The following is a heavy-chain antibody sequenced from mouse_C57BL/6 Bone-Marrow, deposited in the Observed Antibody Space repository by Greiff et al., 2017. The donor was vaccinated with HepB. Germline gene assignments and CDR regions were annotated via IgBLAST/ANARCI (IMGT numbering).Heavy chain of an antibody. CDR2: INPDSSTI. J-gene: IGHJ4*01. V-gene: IGHV4-1*01. CDR3: ASLYGYDGGYAMDY. CDR1: GIDFSRYW. Sequence: EVKLMESGGGLVQPGGSLKLSCAASGIDFSRYWMSWVRRAPGKGLEWIGEINPDSSTINYAPSLKDKFIISRDNAKNTLYLQMSKVRSEDTALYYCASLYGYDGGYAMDYWGQGTSVTVSS. D-gene: IGHD2-2*01.